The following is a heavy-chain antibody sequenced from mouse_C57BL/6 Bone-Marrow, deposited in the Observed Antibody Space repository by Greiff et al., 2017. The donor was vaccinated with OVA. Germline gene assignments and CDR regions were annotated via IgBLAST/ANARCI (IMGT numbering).Heavy chain of an antibody. V-gene: IGHV1-22*01. CDR1: GYTFTDYN. CDR3: ARSVKITEVMDY. D-gene: IGHD1-3*01. Sequence: EVQLQQSGPELVKPGASVKMSCKASGYTFTDYNMHWVKQSHGKSLEWIGYINPNNGGTSYNQKFKGKATLTVNKSSCTAYMELRSLTSEDSAVYYCARSVKITEVMDYWGQGTSVTVSS. J-gene: IGHJ4*01. CDR2: INPNNGGT.